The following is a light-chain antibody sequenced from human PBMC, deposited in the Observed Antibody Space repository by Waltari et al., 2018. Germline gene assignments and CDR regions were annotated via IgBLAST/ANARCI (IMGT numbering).Light chain of an antibody. Sequence: QRVTISCSGSSSNIGSHTVHWYQQLPGAAPKLLVYNNNQRPSGVPDRFSGSKSGTSASLAISGLQSEDEADYYCAAWDDSLNGVVFGGGTKLTVL. CDR1: SSNIGSHT. V-gene: IGLV1-44*01. CDR2: NNN. J-gene: IGLJ2*01. CDR3: AAWDDSLNGVV.